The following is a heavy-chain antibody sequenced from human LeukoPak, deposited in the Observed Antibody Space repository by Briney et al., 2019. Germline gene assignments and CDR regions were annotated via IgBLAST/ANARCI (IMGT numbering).Heavy chain of an antibody. J-gene: IGHJ4*02. CDR2: IYYSGST. CDR3: ASLGAKELERVDY. Sequence: SQTLSLTCTVSGGSISSGGYYWSWIRQHPGKGLEWIGYIYYSGSTYYNPSLKSRVTISVDTSKSQFSLKLSSVTAADTAVYYCASLGAKELERVDYWGQGTLVTVSS. CDR1: GGSISSGGYY. V-gene: IGHV4-31*03. D-gene: IGHD1-1*01.